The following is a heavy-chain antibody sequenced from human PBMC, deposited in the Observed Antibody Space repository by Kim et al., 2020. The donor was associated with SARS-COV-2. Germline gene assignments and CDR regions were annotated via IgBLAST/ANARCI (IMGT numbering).Heavy chain of an antibody. V-gene: IGHV3-48*02. CDR2: ITSSSSAI. D-gene: IGHD5-12*01. Sequence: GGSLRLSCAATGFIFSSYSMNWVRQAPGKGLEWVSKITSSSSAIYYSDSVRGRFTTSRDNAKTSLYLEMNSLRDEDTAVYYCARDRGGYGEFDFWGQGAMVIVSS. J-gene: IGHJ3*01. CDR3: ARDRGGYGEFDF. CDR1: GFIFSSYS.